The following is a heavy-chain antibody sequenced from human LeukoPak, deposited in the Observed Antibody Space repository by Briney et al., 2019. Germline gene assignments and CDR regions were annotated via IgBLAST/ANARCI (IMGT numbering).Heavy chain of an antibody. D-gene: IGHD1-26*01. V-gene: IGHV1-18*01. CDR2: ISAQHGQT. CDR1: GYSENFYG. J-gene: IGHJ3*02. Sequence: ASVKVSCKTSGYSENFYGITWVRQVAGQGLEWMGWISAQHGQTEYAPNSQDRVTMTTDTYTNTAYMELRSLRSDDTAVYYCARDEASIVGANVGAFDIWGQGTMVTVSS. CDR3: ARDEASIVGANVGAFDI.